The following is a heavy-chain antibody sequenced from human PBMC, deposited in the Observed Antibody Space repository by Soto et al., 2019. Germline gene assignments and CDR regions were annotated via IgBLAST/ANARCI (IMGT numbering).Heavy chain of an antibody. Sequence: EVQLVESGGGLVQPGRSLRLSCAASGFTFDDYAMHWVRQVPGKGLEWVSGINWNSGSIGYGDSVKGRFAISRDNAKNDLHLQMKSLTAEDTAFYYCVKDESINWHSGHFLQWGQGTLVTVSS. V-gene: IGHV3-9*01. CDR3: VKDESINWHSGHFLQ. D-gene: IGHD1-1*01. CDR2: INWNSGSI. CDR1: GFTFDDYA. J-gene: IGHJ1*01.